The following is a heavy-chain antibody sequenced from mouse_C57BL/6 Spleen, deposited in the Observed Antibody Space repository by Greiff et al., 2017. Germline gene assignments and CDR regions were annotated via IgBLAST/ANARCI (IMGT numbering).Heavy chain of an antibody. D-gene: IGHD1-1*01. CDR3: ARITTVVEFDY. CDR1: GFTFSDYG. J-gene: IGHJ2*01. V-gene: IGHV5-17*01. Sequence: DVKLQESGGGLVKPGGSLKLSCAASGFTFSDYGMHWVRQAPEKGLEWVAYISSGSSTIYYADTVKGRFTIYRDNAKNTLFLQMTSLRSEDTAMYYCARITTVVEFDYWGQGTTLTVSS. CDR2: ISSGSSTI.